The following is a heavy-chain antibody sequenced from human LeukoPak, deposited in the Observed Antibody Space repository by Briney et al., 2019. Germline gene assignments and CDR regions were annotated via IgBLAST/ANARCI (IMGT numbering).Heavy chain of an antibody. CDR1: GFTFSSYA. V-gene: IGHV3-64*01. CDR3: ARVGDDDAFDI. D-gene: IGHD3-10*01. Sequence: GGSLRLSCAASGFTFSSYAMHWVRQAPGKGLEYASAISSSGRSTYYANSVKGRFTISRDNSKNTLYLQMGSLRAEDMAVYYCARVGDDDAFDIWGQGTMVTVSS. J-gene: IGHJ3*02. CDR2: ISSSGRST.